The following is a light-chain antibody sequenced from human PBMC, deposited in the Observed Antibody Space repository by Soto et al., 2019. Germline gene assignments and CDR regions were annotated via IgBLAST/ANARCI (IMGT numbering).Light chain of an antibody. J-gene: IGKJ1*01. CDR2: GAS. Sequence: ILFTQAPGTPAFSLGGGAALSCRASQSVSSSYLAWYQQKPGQAPRLLIYGASTRATGIPDRFSGSGSGTEFALTISRLEPEDFAVYICQHYGYPQWTFGPGTKVDIK. CDR3: QHYGYPQWT. V-gene: IGKV3-20*01. CDR1: QSVSSSY.